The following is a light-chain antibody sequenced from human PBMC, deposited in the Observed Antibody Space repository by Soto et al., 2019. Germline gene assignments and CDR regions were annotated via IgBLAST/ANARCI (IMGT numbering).Light chain of an antibody. CDR2: KAS. J-gene: IGKJ1*01. Sequence: DIQITQSPSTLSGSVGDRGTMACRASQTISSWLAWYQQKPGKAPKLLIYKASTLKSGVPSRFRGSGSGTEFTLTISRLQPDDFATYYCQHYNSYSEAFGQGTKVDIK. V-gene: IGKV1-5*03. CDR3: QHYNSYSEA. CDR1: QTISSW.